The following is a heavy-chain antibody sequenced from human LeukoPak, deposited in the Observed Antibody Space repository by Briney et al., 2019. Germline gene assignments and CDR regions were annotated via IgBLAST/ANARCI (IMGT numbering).Heavy chain of an antibody. CDR1: RFTFSSYA. CDR2: ISGSGGGA. V-gene: IGHV3-23*01. J-gene: IGHJ2*01. CDR3: ARDKGRAVAYWYFDL. Sequence: GVLRLSCAPSRFTFSSYAMSWVRQAPGKGLEWVSTISGSGGGAYYADSVKGRFTISRDNSKNTLYLQMNSLRAEDTAVYYCARDKGRAVAYWYFDLWGRGTLVTVSS. D-gene: IGHD6-19*01.